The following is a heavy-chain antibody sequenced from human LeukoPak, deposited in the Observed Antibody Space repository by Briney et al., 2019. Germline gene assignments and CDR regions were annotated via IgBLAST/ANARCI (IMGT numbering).Heavy chain of an antibody. CDR3: AKDRCITMVRGVICHYYYMDV. CDR1: GFTFSSYG. J-gene: IGHJ6*03. V-gene: IGHV3-30*18. Sequence: GGSLRLSCAASGFTFSSYGMHWVRQAPGKGLEWVAVISYDGSNKYYADSVKGRFTISRDNSKNKLYLQMNSLRAEDTAVYYCAKDRCITMVRGVICHYYYMDVWGKGTTVTISS. D-gene: IGHD3-10*01. CDR2: ISYDGSNK.